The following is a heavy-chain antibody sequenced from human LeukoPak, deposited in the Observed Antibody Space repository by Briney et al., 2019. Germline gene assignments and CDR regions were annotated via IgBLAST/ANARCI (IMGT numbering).Heavy chain of an antibody. CDR3: ARVTRGGYDGYFDY. J-gene: IGHJ4*02. V-gene: IGHV3-21*01. D-gene: IGHD5-12*01. Sequence: GGSLRLSCAASGFTFSSYSMNWVRQAPGKGLEWVSFISTSSSYIYYADSLKGRLTISRDNAKKSLYLQINSLRAEDTAVYYCARVTRGGYDGYFDYWGQGTLVTVSS. CDR1: GFTFSSYS. CDR2: ISTSSSYI.